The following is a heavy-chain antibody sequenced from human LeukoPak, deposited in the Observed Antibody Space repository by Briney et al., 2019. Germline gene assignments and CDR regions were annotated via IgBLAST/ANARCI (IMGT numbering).Heavy chain of an antibody. CDR2: ISGSGGST. J-gene: IGHJ4*02. D-gene: IGHD5-24*01. CDR3: AKDMVTLRRRDGYNYFDY. V-gene: IGHV3-23*01. Sequence: PGGSLRLSCAASGFTFSSYAMSWVRQAPGKGLEWVSAISGSGGSTYYADSVKGRFTISRDNSKNTLYLQMNSLRAEDTAVYYCAKDMVTLRRRDGYNYFDYWGQGTLVTVSS. CDR1: GFTFSSYA.